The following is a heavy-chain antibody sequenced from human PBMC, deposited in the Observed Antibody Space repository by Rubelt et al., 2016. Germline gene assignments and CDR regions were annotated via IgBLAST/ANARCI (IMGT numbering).Heavy chain of an antibody. V-gene: IGHV3-15*01. D-gene: IGHD3-22*01. J-gene: IGHJ4*02. CDR3: TTVPGYYDSSGYYYDEGGFDY. Sequence: RFTISRDDSKNTLYLQMNSLKTEDTAVYYCTTVPGYYDSSGYYYDEGGFDYWGQGTLVTVSS.